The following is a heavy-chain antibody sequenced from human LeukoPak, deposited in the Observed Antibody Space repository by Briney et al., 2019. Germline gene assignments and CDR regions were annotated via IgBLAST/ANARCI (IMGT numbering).Heavy chain of an antibody. CDR2: IYPGDSDT. D-gene: IGHD1-26*01. Sequence: PGESLKISCKGSGYTFTSYWIGLVRQMPGKGLEWMGIIYPGDSDTRYSPSFQGQVTISADKSISTAYLQWSSLKASDTAMYYCARHQIEGATRSPFDYWGQGTLVTVSS. J-gene: IGHJ4*02. V-gene: IGHV5-51*01. CDR3: ARHQIEGATRSPFDY. CDR1: GYTFTSYW.